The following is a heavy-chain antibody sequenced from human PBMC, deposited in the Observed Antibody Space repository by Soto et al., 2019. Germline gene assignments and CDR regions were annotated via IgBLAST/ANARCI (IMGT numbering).Heavy chain of an antibody. CDR2: FRSSDNRI. CDR3: ARDYNWAFDI. J-gene: IGHJ3*02. CDR1: GFTFSSYS. V-gene: IGHV3-48*01. D-gene: IGHD1-1*01. Sequence: EVHLVESGGGLVQPGGSLRLSCAASGFTFSSYSMNWVRQAPGKGLEWVSFFRSSDNRILYADSVKGRFTISRDDARNSLYLQTNSLKAEDTAVYYCARDYNWAFDIWGRGTMVTVSS.